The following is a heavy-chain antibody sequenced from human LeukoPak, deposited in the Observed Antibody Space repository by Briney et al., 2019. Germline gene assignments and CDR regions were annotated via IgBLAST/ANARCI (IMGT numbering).Heavy chain of an antibody. CDR1: GFTFSSYS. D-gene: IGHD6-13*01. V-gene: IGHV3-48*01. J-gene: IGHJ4*02. CDR3: AKVLRIAAAGTSTDY. CDR2: ISSSSSTI. Sequence: PGGSLRLSCAASGFTFSSYSMNWVRQAPGKGLEWVSYISSSSSTIYYADSVKGRFTISRDNSKNTLYLQMNSLRAEDTAVYYCAKVLRIAAAGTSTDYWGQGTLVTVSS.